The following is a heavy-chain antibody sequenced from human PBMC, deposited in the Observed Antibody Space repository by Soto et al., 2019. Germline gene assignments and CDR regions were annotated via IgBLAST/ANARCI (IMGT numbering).Heavy chain of an antibody. V-gene: IGHV1-3*01. CDR2: INAGNGNT. Sequence: QVQFVQSGAEVKKPGASVRVSCKASGYNFISYTIHWVRQAPGQGLEWMGWINAGNGNTQYSQKFQDRVTITRDTSAATTYMELSSLRSEDTATYYCARDYGSFFLSGDFWGPGTLVTVSS. J-gene: IGHJ4*02. CDR1: GYNFISYT. D-gene: IGHD1-26*01. CDR3: ARDYGSFFLSGDF.